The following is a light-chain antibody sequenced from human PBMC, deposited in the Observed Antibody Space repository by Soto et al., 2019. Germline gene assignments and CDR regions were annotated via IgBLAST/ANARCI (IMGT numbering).Light chain of an antibody. J-gene: IGLJ2*01. CDR3: SSYTSSNTLV. CDR1: SSDIGGYDF. CDR2: EVN. Sequence: QSALTQPDSVSGSPGQSITISCTGTSSDIGGYDFVSWYQQHPGKAPKLMISEVNNRPSGVSNRFSGSKSGNTASLTISGLQAEDEADYYCSSYTSSNTLVFGGGTKLTVL. V-gene: IGLV2-14*01.